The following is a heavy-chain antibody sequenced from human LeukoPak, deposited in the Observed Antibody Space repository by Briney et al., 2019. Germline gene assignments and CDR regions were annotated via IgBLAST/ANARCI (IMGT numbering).Heavy chain of an antibody. V-gene: IGHV3-23*01. CDR1: GFTFSSYG. CDR2: ISGSGGST. J-gene: IGHJ4*02. CDR3: AKKGDGYNWYYFDY. D-gene: IGHD5-24*01. Sequence: PGGSLRLSCAASGFTFSSYGMTWVRQAPGKGLEWVSAISGSGGSTYSADSVKGRFTISRDNSKNTLYLQMNSLRAEDTAVYYCAKKGDGYNWYYFDYWGQGTLVTVSS.